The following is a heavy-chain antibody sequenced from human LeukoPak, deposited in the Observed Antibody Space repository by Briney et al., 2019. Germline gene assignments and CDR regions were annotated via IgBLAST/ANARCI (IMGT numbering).Heavy chain of an antibody. CDR2: IYSGGST. D-gene: IGHD6-19*01. V-gene: IGHV3-53*01. J-gene: IGHJ3*02. CDR1: GFTVSSNY. CDR3: AREAALVSSGASSAFDI. Sequence: GGSLRLSCAASGFTVSSNYMSWVRQAPGKGLEWVSVIYSGGSTYYADSVKGRFTISRDNSKNTLYLQMNSLRAEDTAVYYCAREAALVSSGASSAFDIRGQGTMVTVSS.